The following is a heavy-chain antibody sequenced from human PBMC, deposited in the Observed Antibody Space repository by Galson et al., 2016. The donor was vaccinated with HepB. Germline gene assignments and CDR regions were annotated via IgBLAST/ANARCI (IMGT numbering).Heavy chain of an antibody. J-gene: IGHJ6*02. CDR1: GFTFSSFA. CDR2: ISSNGGTT. CDR3: ARTLTYSGSGNYYIPRYGLDV. Sequence: SLRLSCAASGFTFSSFAMHWVRQAPGEGPEFVSAISSNGGTTYYAKSVKGRFSISRDNSKNTLYLQMASLRAEDMAVYYCARTLTYSGSGNYYIPRYGLDVWGRGTTVTVSS. V-gene: IGHV3-64*01. D-gene: IGHD3-10*01.